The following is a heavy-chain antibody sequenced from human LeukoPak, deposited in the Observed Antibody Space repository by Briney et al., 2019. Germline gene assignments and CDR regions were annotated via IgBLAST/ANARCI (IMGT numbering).Heavy chain of an antibody. Sequence: GASVKVSCKASGYTFADYYMQWVRQAPGQGLEWMGWINPNSGGTNYAQKFQGRVTMTRDTSISTAYMELSSLRSDDSAVYYCARRYGSGSQYNWFDPWGQGTLVTVSS. D-gene: IGHD3-10*01. CDR2: INPNSGGT. CDR3: ARRYGSGSQYNWFDP. CDR1: GYTFADYY. J-gene: IGHJ5*02. V-gene: IGHV1-2*02.